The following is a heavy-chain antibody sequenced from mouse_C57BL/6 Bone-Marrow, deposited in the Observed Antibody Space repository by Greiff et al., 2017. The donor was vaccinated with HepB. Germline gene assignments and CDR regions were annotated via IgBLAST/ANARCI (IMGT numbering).Heavy chain of an antibody. D-gene: IGHD2-12*01. CDR3: ARHGYSCWYFDV. CDR2: FYPGSGSI. V-gene: IGHV1-62-2*01. Sequence: VKLVESGAELVKPGASVKLSCKASGYTFTEYTIHWVKQRSGQGLEWIGWFYPGSGSIKYNEKFKDKATLTADKSSSTVYMELSGVTSEDSAVYICARHGYSCWYFDVWGTGTTVTVSS. J-gene: IGHJ1*03. CDR1: GYTFTEYT.